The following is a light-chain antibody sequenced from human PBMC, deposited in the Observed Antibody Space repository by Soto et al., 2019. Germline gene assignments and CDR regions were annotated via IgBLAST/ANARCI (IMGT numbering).Light chain of an antibody. J-gene: IGKJ3*01. V-gene: IGKV1-5*03. CDR3: QQYSSLSA. CDR1: QTIGSW. Sequence: DIQMTQSPSTLSASVGDSVIITCRASQTIGSWLAWYQQKPGKVPKLLIHKASSLESGVSSRLSGSGSGTEFTLTIRSLQPDDFATYYCQQYSSLSAFGPGTKVDIK. CDR2: KAS.